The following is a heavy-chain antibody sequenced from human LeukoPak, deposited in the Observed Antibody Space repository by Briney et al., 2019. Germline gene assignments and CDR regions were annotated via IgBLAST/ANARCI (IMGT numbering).Heavy chain of an antibody. V-gene: IGHV4-59*07. Sequence: PSDTLSLTCTVSGGSISSYYWSWIRQPPGQGLEWIGYIYYSGSTNYNPPLKCRVTISVDTSKHQFSLKLSSLTAADTAVYYCASSAPRIVGAENWFDPWGQGTLVTVSS. CDR1: GGSISSYY. CDR3: ASSAPRIVGAENWFDP. D-gene: IGHD1-26*01. CDR2: IYYSGST. J-gene: IGHJ5*02.